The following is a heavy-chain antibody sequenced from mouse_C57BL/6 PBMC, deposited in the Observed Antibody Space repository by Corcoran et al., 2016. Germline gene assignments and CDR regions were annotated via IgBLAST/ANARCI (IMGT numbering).Heavy chain of an antibody. CDR1: GYTFTTYG. CDR2: INTYSGVP. CDR3: ARYDYGPGFAY. J-gene: IGHJ3*01. V-gene: IGHV9-3*01. Sequence: QIQLVQSGPELKKTGETVKISCKASGYTFTTYGMSWVKQAPGKGLKWMGWINTYSGVPTYADDFKGRFAFSLETSASTAYLQINNLKNEDTATYFCARYDYGPGFAYWGQGTLVTVSA. D-gene: IGHD2-4*01.